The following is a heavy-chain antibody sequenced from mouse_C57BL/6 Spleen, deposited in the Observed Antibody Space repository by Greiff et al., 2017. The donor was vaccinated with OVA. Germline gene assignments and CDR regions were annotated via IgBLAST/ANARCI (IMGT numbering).Heavy chain of an antibody. J-gene: IGHJ4*01. V-gene: IGHV5-6*01. Sequence: EVQLQQSGGDLVKPGGSLTLSCAASGFTFSSYGMSWVRQTPDKRLEWVATISSGGRYTYYPDSVKGRFTISRDNAKNTLYLQMSSLKSEDTAMYYCARPKFITTVAYAMDYWGQGTSVTVSS. D-gene: IGHD1-1*01. CDR3: ARPKFITTVAYAMDY. CDR2: ISSGGRYT. CDR1: GFTFSSYG.